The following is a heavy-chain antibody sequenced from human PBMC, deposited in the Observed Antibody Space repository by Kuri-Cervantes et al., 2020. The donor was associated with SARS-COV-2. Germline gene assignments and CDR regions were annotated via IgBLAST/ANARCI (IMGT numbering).Heavy chain of an antibody. CDR1: GYTFTGYY. D-gene: IGHD3-10*01. CDR2: INPNSGGT. Sequence: ASVKVSCKASGYTFTGYYMHWVRQAPGQGLGWMGWINPNSGGTNYAQKFQGWVTMTRDTSISTVYMDLSSLRSEDTAVYYCAMYFYGSGNYHDTLDKWGQGTLVTVSS. CDR3: AMYFYGSGNYHDTLDK. J-gene: IGHJ4*02. V-gene: IGHV1-2*04.